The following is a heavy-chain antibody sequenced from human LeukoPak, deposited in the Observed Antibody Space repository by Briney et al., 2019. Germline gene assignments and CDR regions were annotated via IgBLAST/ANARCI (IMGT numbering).Heavy chain of an antibody. CDR3: AREEQQLVEDLVFDY. D-gene: IGHD6-13*01. V-gene: IGHV1-69*13. Sequence: SVKVSCKASGGTCSSYAISWVRQATGQGLEWMGGIIPIFGTANYAQKFQGRVTITADESTSTAYMELSSLRSEDTAVYYCAREEQQLVEDLVFDYWGQGTLVTVSS. CDR1: GGTCSSYA. J-gene: IGHJ4*02. CDR2: IIPIFGTA.